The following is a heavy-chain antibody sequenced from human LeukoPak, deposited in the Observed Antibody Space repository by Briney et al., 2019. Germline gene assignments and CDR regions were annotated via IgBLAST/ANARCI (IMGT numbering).Heavy chain of an antibody. CDR3: AREWGLESSGYYYAY. CDR1: GGTFSSYA. J-gene: IGHJ4*02. V-gene: IGHV1-69*01. CDR2: ITPIFGTA. D-gene: IGHD3-22*01. Sequence: SVKVSCKASGGTFSSYAISWVRQAPGQGFEWMGGITPIFGTANFAQKFQGRVSITADGSTSTAFMELSSLRSEDTAVYYCAREWGLESSGYYYAYWGQGTLVTVSS.